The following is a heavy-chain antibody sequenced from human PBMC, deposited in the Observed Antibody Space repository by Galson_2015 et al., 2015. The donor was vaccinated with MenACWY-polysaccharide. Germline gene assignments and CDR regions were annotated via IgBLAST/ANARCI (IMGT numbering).Heavy chain of an antibody. D-gene: IGHD6-19*01. Sequence: LRLSCAASGFTFSAYFMHWVRQAPGKGLLWVSRIYPDGSSPMYADSVKGRFTVSRDNAKNTLYLQMDSLRAEDTAVYYCLRGSIGWKGMGVWGQGTTVTVSS. CDR2: IYPDGSSP. V-gene: IGHV3-74*03. CDR3: LRGSIGWKGMGV. CDR1: GFTFSAYF. J-gene: IGHJ6*02.